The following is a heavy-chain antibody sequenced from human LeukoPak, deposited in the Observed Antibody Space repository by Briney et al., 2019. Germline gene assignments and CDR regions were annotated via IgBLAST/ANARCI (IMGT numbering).Heavy chain of an antibody. Sequence: SETLSLTCTVSGGSISTYYWGWIRQPPGKGLEWIAFIYYSGGTYYNPSLKSRVTISVDTSKNQFSLKLSSVTAADTAVYYCARQGDSSGYYHLFDYWGQGTLVTVSS. V-gene: IGHV4-59*08. CDR1: GGSISTYY. J-gene: IGHJ4*02. D-gene: IGHD3-22*01. CDR2: IYYSGGT. CDR3: ARQGDSSGYYHLFDY.